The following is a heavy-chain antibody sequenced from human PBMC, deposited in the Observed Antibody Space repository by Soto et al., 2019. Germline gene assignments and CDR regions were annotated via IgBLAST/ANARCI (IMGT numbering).Heavy chain of an antibody. V-gene: IGHV4-31*03. CDR2: IYYSGST. CDR1: GGSISSGGYY. J-gene: IGHJ5*02. D-gene: IGHD3-3*01. CDR3: ARDAQTIFGVVIGFDP. Sequence: QVQLQESGPGLVKPSQTLSLTCTVSGGSISSGGYYWSWIRQHPGKGLEWIGYIYYSGSTYYNPSIKSRVTISVDTSKNQFSLKLSSVTAADTAVYYCARDAQTIFGVVIGFDPWGQGTLVTVSS.